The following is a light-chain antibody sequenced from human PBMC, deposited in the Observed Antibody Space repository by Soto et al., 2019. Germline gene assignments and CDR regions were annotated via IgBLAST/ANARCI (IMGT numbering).Light chain of an antibody. CDR1: QSVTNW. Sequence: DIQMTQSPSTLSASVGDRVTITCRASQSVTNWLAWYQQKPGKAPNLLIYDASRLQSGIPSRFSGSGSGTEFTLTISSLQPDDFATYYCQQYTNDPYTFGQGTKLEIK. V-gene: IGKV1-5*01. J-gene: IGKJ2*01. CDR2: DAS. CDR3: QQYTNDPYT.